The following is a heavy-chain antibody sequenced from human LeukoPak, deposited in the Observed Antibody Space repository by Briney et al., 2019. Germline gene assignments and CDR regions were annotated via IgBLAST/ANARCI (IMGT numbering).Heavy chain of an antibody. V-gene: IGHV1-46*01. CDR1: GYTFTSYY. D-gene: IGHD2-2*01. Sequence: GASVKVSRKASGYTFTSYYMHWVRQAPGQGLEWMGIINPSGGSTSYAQKFQGRVTMTRDTSASTAYMELSSLRSEDTAVYYCARSYQVVPEFDYWGQGTLVTVSS. CDR2: INPSGGST. CDR3: ARSYQVVPEFDY. J-gene: IGHJ4*02.